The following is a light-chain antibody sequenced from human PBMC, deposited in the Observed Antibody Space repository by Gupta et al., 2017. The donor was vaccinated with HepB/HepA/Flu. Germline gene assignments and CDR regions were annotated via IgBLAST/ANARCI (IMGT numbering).Light chain of an antibody. Sequence: QSALTQPASVSGSPGQSITISCSGSSSDVGIYNFVSWYQQPPGKAPKLMIYEVNKRPSGVSNRFSGSKSGNTASLTISGLQAEDEADYYCCSYAGSPTFVVFGGGTKMTVL. CDR1: SSDVGIYNF. CDR3: CSYAGSPTFVV. V-gene: IGLV2-23*02. J-gene: IGLJ2*01. CDR2: EVN.